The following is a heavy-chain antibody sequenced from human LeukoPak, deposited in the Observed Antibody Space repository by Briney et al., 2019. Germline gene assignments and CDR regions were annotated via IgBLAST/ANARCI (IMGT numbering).Heavy chain of an antibody. CDR2: ISAYNGNT. CDR3: AAGSGGYPNWLDP. D-gene: IGHD3-10*01. V-gene: IGHV1-18*04. J-gene: IGHJ5*02. CDR1: GYTFTSYG. Sequence: ASVKVSCKASGYTFTSYGISWVRQAPGQGLEWMGWISAYNGNTNYAQKHQGRVTMTTDTSTSKAYMERRSLESNDTAVYSCAAGSGGYPNWLDPWGQGTLVTVSS.